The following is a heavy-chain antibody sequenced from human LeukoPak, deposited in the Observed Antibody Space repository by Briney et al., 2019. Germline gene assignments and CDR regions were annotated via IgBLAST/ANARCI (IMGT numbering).Heavy chain of an antibody. D-gene: IGHD4-23*01. V-gene: IGHV1-18*01. Sequence: ASVKVSCKASGYTFTSYGISWVRQAPGQGLEWMGWISAYNGNTSYAQKLQGRVTMTTDTSTSTAYMELRSLRSDDTAVYYCARDAPGGSDFDYWGQGTLVTVSS. J-gene: IGHJ4*02. CDR1: GYTFTSYG. CDR2: ISAYNGNT. CDR3: ARDAPGGSDFDY.